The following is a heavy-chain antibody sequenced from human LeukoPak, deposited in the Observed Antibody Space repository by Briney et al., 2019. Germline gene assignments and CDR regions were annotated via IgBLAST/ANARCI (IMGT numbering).Heavy chain of an antibody. D-gene: IGHD3-22*01. Sequence: GGSLRLSCSASGFSLSDYGMSWVRQAPGKGLEWVSGISWNSGSIGYADSVKGRFTIPRDNAKNSLYLQMNSLRAEDTALYYCAKGRYYYDSSGYHPDAFDIWGQGTMVTVSS. J-gene: IGHJ3*02. CDR2: ISWNSGSI. V-gene: IGHV3-9*01. CDR3: AKGRYYYDSSGYHPDAFDI. CDR1: GFSLSDYG.